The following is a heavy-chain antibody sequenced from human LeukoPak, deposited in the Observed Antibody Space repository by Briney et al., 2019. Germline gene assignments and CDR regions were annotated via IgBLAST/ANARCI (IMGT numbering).Heavy chain of an antibody. CDR3: ARWAPDTISGVVPNYYYYMDV. J-gene: IGHJ6*03. CDR1: GGTFSSYA. V-gene: IGHV1-69*13. CDR2: IIPIFGTA. D-gene: IGHD3-3*01. Sequence: ASVKVSCKASGGTFSSYAISWVRQAPGQGLEWMGGIIPIFGTANYAQKFQGRVTITADESTSTAYMELSSLRSEDTAVYYCARWAPDTISGVVPNYYYYMDVWGKGTTVTVSS.